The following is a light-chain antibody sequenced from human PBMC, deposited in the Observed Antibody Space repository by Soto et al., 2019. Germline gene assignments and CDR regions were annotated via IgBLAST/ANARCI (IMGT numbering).Light chain of an antibody. Sequence: QSVLTQPPSASGSPGQSVTISCTGTSSDVGGYNYVSWYQQYPGRAPKLLIYEVTKRPSGVPDRFSGSKSGTTASLTVSGRLAADEADYYCCQYEASSKCYFVFGGGTKLTVL. CDR3: CQYEASSKCYFV. V-gene: IGLV2-8*01. CDR1: SSDVGGYNY. CDR2: EVT. J-gene: IGLJ2*01.